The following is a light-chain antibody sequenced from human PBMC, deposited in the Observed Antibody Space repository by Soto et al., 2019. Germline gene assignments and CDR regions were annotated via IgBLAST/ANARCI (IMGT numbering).Light chain of an antibody. CDR1: QSLLQSNGNNH. Sequence: DIVLTQSPLSLPVTPGEPASISCRSSQSLLQSNGNNHVDWYLQRPGQSPQLLLYLASSRASGVPARFSGSGSGPEFSLEISRVEAGDVGVYYCLEAAQSPLTFGQGTRLEIK. J-gene: IGKJ5*01. V-gene: IGKV2-28*01. CDR3: LEAAQSPLT. CDR2: LAS.